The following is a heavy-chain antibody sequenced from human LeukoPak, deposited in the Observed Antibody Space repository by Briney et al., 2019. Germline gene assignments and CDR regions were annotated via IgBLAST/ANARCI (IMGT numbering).Heavy chain of an antibody. CDR2: IYSGGST. CDR3: AKGFGRRFLEWLFHDY. J-gene: IGHJ4*02. V-gene: IGHV3-53*01. CDR1: GFTVTNNF. D-gene: IGHD3-3*01. Sequence: GGSLRLSCAASGFTVTNNFMSWVRQAPGKGLEWVSVIYSGGSTYYADSVKGRFTISRDNSKNTLYLQMNSLRAEDTAVYYCAKGFGRRFLEWLFHDYWGQGTLVTVSS.